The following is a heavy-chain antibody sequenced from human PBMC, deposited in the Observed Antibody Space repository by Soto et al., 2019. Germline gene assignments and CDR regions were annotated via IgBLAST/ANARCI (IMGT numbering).Heavy chain of an antibody. CDR1: GGSISSSSNH. CDR2: IYYSENT. J-gene: IGHJ4*02. CDR3: ATHPPYGPLDH. D-gene: IGHD4-17*01. Sequence: QLQLQESGPGLVKPSETLSLTCTVSGGSISSSSNHWGWIRQPPGKGLEWIGNIYYSENTYYKPSLKSRVTISVDTSKNPFSLRLTSVTAADTAVYYCATHPPYGPLDHWGQGTLVTVSS. V-gene: IGHV4-39*01.